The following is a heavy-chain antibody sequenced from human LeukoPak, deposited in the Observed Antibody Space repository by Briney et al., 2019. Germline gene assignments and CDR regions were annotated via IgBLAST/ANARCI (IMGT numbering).Heavy chain of an antibody. CDR3: ARNYGSGSYESFDY. D-gene: IGHD3-10*01. CDR2: TYYRSKWYN. J-gene: IGHJ4*02. V-gene: IGHV6-1*01. CDR1: GDSVSSNSAA. Sequence: QTLSLTCAISGDSVSSNSAAWNWIRQSPSRGLEWLGRTYYRSKWYNDYAVSVKSRITISPDTSKNQFSLQLNSVTPEDTAVYYCARNYGSGSYESFDYWGQGTLVTVSS.